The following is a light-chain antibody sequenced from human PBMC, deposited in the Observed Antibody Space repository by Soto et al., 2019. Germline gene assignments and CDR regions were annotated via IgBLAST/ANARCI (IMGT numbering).Light chain of an antibody. Sequence: IQMTQSPSTLSASVGDRVAFTCRASQTISTWLAWYQQKPGEAPKLLIYKASTLEVGVPSRFSGSGSGTDFTLTINTLQPADFATYYCQQYNSYPWTFGQGTKV. V-gene: IGKV1-5*03. CDR2: KAS. CDR3: QQYNSYPWT. CDR1: QTISTW. J-gene: IGKJ1*01.